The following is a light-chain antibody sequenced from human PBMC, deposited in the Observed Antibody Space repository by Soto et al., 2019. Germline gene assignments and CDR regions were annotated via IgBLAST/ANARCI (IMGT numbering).Light chain of an antibody. CDR1: SSNIGSNT. V-gene: IGLV1-44*01. J-gene: IGLJ2*01. CDR3: AAWDDSLNGVV. CDR2: SNN. Sequence: QSVLTQPPSASGTPGRRVTISCSGSSSNIGSNTVNWYQQLPGTAPKLLIYSNNQRPSGVPDRFSGSKSGTSASLAISRLQSEDEADYYCAAWDDSLNGVVFGGGTKLTVL.